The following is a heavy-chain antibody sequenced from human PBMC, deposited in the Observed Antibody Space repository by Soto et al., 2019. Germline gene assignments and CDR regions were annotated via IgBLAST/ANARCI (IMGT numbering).Heavy chain of an antibody. D-gene: IGHD5-18*01. Sequence: QVQLQQWGAGLLKPSETLSLTCAVYGGSFSGYYWSWIRQPPGKGLEWIGEINHSGSTNYNPSLKSRVTISVDTSKNQFYLKLSSVTAADTAVYYCARTATHYYYYGMDVWGQGTTVTVSS. CDR3: ARTATHYYYYGMDV. J-gene: IGHJ6*02. CDR2: INHSGST. CDR1: GGSFSGYY. V-gene: IGHV4-34*01.